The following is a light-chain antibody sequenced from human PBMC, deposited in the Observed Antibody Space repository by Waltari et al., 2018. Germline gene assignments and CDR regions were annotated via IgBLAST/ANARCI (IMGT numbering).Light chain of an antibody. CDR3: QRYNNVPFT. V-gene: IGKV1-27*01. CDR2: SAS. Sequence: DVLMTQSPSSLSTSVGDTVTIPCRASQDIGNFLDWYQQKPGRVPHLLIYSASILQSWVPSRFSGSGSGTDFTLPISSLQPEDVATYYCQRYNNVPFTVGPGTTVDVK. J-gene: IGKJ3*01. CDR1: QDIGNF.